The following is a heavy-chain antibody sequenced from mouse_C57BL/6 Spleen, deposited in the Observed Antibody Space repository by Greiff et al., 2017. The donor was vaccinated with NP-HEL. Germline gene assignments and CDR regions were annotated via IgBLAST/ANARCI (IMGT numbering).Heavy chain of an antibody. J-gene: IGHJ4*01. Sequence: VQLQQSGAELVRPGASVKLSCTASGFNIKDYYMHWVKQRPEPGLEWIGRIDPEDGDTEYAPKFQGKATMTADTSSNTAYLQLSSLTSEDTAVYYCTETSTVVATRGYAMDYWGQGTSATVSS. CDR2: IDPEDGDT. V-gene: IGHV14-1*01. CDR3: TETSTVVATRGYAMDY. D-gene: IGHD1-1*01. CDR1: GFNIKDYY.